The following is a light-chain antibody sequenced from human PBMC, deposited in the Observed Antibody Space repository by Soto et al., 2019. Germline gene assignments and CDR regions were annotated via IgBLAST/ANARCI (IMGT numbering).Light chain of an antibody. V-gene: IGKV1-5*03. J-gene: IGKJ1*01. CDR1: QSVSRW. CDR2: KAS. CDR3: QHYNSYSEA. Sequence: DIQMTQSPSTLSASVGDRVTITCRASQSVSRWLAWYKQKPGEAPKLLIYKASNLESGVSSRFSGSGSGTEFTITISSLQPDDCETYDCQHYNSYSEAFGQGTKVDIK.